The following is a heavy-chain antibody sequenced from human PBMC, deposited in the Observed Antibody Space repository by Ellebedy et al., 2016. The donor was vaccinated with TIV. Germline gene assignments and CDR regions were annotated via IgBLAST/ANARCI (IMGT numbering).Heavy chain of an antibody. CDR1: GFTFSSYG. J-gene: IGHJ6*02. CDR2: ISYDGSNK. V-gene: IGHV3-30*19. CDR3: ARGKGVYYYYGMDV. Sequence: GESLKISXAASGFTFSSYGMHWVRQAPGKGLEWVAVISYDGSNKYYADSVKGRFTISRDNSKNTLYLQMNSLRAEDTAVYYCARGKGVYYYYGMDVWGQGTTVTVSS. D-gene: IGHD3-10*01.